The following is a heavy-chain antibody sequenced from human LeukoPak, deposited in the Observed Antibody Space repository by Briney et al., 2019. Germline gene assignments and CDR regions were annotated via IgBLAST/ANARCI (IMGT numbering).Heavy chain of an antibody. V-gene: IGHV3-21*01. CDR1: GFTFSSYS. CDR3: ARGSTGGYSGYDATRKYFDY. D-gene: IGHD5-12*01. J-gene: IGHJ4*02. CDR2: ISSRSSYI. Sequence: RGSLRLSCAASGFTFSSYSMNWVRQAPGKGLEWVSSISSRSSYIYYTDSVKGRFTISRDNAKNSLHLQMNSLRAEDTALYYCARGSTGGYSGYDATRKYFDYWGQGTLVTVSS.